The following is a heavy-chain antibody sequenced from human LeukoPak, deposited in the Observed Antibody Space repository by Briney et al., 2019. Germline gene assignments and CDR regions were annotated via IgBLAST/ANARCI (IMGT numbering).Heavy chain of an antibody. J-gene: IGHJ4*02. CDR3: ASLGYSSGY. CDR2: IYYSGST. Sequence: SETLSLTCTVSGGSISSSSYYWGWLRQPPGKGLEWIGSIYYSGSTYYNPSLKSRVTISVDTSKNQFSLKLSSVTAADTAVYYCASLGYSSGYWGQGTLVTVSS. V-gene: IGHV4-39*01. CDR1: GGSISSSSYY. D-gene: IGHD5-18*01.